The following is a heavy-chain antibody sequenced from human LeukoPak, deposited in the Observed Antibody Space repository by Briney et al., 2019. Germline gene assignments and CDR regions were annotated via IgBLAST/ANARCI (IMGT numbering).Heavy chain of an antibody. CDR1: GYTFTSYD. CDR3: AGRATADSADWFDP. J-gene: IGHJ5*02. CDR2: INPNSGNT. V-gene: IGHV1-8*01. D-gene: IGHD2-21*02. Sequence: ASVKVSCKASGYTFTSYDINWVRQATGQGLEGMGWINPNSGNTGYAQKFQGRVTMTRNTSISTAYMELSSLRSEDTAVYYCAGRATADSADWFDPWGQGTLVTVSS.